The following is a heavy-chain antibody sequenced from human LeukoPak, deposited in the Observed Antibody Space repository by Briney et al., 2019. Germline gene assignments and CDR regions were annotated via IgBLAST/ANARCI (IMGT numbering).Heavy chain of an antibody. D-gene: IGHD3-22*01. Sequence: GESLKISCEGSGXSFTSYWSSWVRQMPGKGLEWMGRIDPSDSYTNYSPSFQGHVTISADKSISTAYLQWSSLKASDTAMYYCASNPYYYDSSGYLGYWGQGTLVTVSS. CDR1: GXSFTSYW. CDR2: IDPSDSYT. CDR3: ASNPYYYDSSGYLGY. V-gene: IGHV5-10-1*01. J-gene: IGHJ4*02.